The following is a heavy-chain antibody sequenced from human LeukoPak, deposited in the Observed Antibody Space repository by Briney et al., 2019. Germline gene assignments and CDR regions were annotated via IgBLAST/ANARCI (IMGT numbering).Heavy chain of an antibody. Sequence: SETLSLTCTVSGGSISSYYWSWIRQPPGKGLEWIGYIYYSGSTNYNPSLKSRVTISVDTSKNQFSLKLSSVTAADTAVYYCARDYPMVRGVIMSYYYYGMDVWGQGTTVTVSS. CDR2: IYYSGST. J-gene: IGHJ6*02. V-gene: IGHV4-59*01. CDR3: ARDYPMVRGVIMSYYYYGMDV. D-gene: IGHD3-10*01. CDR1: GGSISSYY.